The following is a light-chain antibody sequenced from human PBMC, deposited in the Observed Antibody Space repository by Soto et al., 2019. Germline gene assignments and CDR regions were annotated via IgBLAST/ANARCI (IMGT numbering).Light chain of an antibody. CDR1: QTISSW. J-gene: IGKJ1*01. CDR2: KAS. Sequence: DIQMTQSPSTLSGSVGDRVTITCRASQTISSWLAWYQQKPGKAPKLLIYKASTLKSGVPSRFSGSGSGTEFTLTISSLQPDDFATYYCQRYNSYSEAVGQGTEVDIK. CDR3: QRYNSYSEA. V-gene: IGKV1-5*03.